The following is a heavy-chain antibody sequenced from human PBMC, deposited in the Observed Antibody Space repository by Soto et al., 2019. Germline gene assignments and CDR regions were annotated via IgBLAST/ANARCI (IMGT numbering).Heavy chain of an antibody. CDR3: ARDGWYCSGGSCYAYYYYGMDV. Sequence: QVQLVQSGAEVKKPGSSVKVSCKASGGTFSSYAISWVRQAPGQGLEWMGGIIPIFGTANYAQKFQGRVTITADESTSTAYMELGSLRSEDTAVYYCARDGWYCSGGSCYAYYYYGMDVWGQGTTVTVSS. V-gene: IGHV1-69*01. J-gene: IGHJ6*02. CDR2: IIPIFGTA. D-gene: IGHD2-15*01. CDR1: GGTFSSYA.